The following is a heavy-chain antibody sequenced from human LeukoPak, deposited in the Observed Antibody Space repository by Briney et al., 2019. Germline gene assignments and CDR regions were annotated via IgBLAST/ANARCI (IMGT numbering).Heavy chain of an antibody. CDR2: IKQDGSEK. V-gene: IGHV3-7*01. D-gene: IGHD2-15*01. CDR1: GFTFSSYW. Sequence: PGGSLRLSCAASGFTFSSYWMSWVRQAPGKGLEWVANIKQDGSEKYYVDSVKGRFTISRDNAKNSLYLQMNSLRAEDTAVYYCARALHGYCSGGRCPPSAYWGQGTLVTVSS. J-gene: IGHJ4*02. CDR3: ARALHGYCSGGRCPPSAY.